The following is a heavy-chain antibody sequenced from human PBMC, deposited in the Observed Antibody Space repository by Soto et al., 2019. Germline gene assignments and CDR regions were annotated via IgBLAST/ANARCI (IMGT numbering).Heavy chain of an antibody. CDR3: ARVARDGGGYDGPLDN. J-gene: IGHJ4*02. CDR2: IYKSGTT. Sequence: QVQLQESGPGLVKPSQTLSLTCTVSGDSISSGGYYWGWIRQHPGKGLDWIGYIYKSGTTYYKPSLKSRVTISVDTSENQCALRLSSGTAADTAVYYWARVARDGGGYDGPLDNWGPGTLVTVSS. D-gene: IGHD5-12*01. CDR1: GDSISSGGYY. V-gene: IGHV4-31*03.